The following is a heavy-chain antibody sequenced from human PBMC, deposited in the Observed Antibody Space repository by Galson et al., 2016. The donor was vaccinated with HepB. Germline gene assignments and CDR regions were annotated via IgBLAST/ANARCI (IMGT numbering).Heavy chain of an antibody. CDR2: IYWDDNN. CDR3: VLRRRIRPRGFLWFGELTD. CDR1: GFSLSTDGVG. J-gene: IGHJ4*02. D-gene: IGHD3-10*01. Sequence: PALVKPTQTLTLTCTFSGFSLSTDGVGVGWIRQPPGKALEWLALIYWDDNNFYSPSLRTRLTITKDTSKNQVVLTMTNMDPVDAATYYCVLRRRIRPRGFLWFGELTDWGQGTLVTVSS. V-gene: IGHV2-5*02.